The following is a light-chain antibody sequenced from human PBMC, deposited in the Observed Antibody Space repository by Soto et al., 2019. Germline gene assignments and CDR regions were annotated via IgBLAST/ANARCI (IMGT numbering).Light chain of an antibody. J-gene: IGKJ4*01. CDR1: QSISSW. CDR3: QQYNSYSLT. CDR2: KAS. V-gene: IGKV1-5*03. Sequence: DIPMTQSPSTLSASVGDRVTITCRASQSISSWLAWYQQKPGKAPKLLIYKASSLESGVPSRFSGSGSGTVFTLTISSLQPDDFATYYCQQYNSYSLTFGGGTKVEIK.